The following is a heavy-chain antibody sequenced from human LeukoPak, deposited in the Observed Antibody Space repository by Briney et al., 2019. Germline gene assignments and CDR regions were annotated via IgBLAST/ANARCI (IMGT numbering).Heavy chain of an antibody. V-gene: IGHV1-2*02. CDR1: GYTFTSYA. Sequence: ASVKVSCKASGYTFTSYAMNWVRQAPGQGLEWMGWINPNSGGTNYAQKFQGRVTMTRDTSISTAYMELSRLRSDDTAVYYCARDQSTMVRGVGNYWGQGTLVTVSS. D-gene: IGHD3-10*01. J-gene: IGHJ4*02. CDR2: INPNSGGT. CDR3: ARDQSTMVRGVGNY.